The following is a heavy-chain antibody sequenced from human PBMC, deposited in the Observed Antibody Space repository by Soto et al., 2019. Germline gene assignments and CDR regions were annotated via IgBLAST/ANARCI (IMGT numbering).Heavy chain of an antibody. Sequence: PGGSLRLSCAASGFTFSSYGMHRVRQAPGKALEWVAVIWYDGSNKYYADSVKGRFTISRDNYKNTLYLQMNSLRAEDTAVYYYARDLETDNYGMDVWGQGTTVTVSS. CDR3: ARDLETDNYGMDV. CDR1: GFTFSSYG. CDR2: IWYDGSNK. J-gene: IGHJ6*02. D-gene: IGHD1-1*01. V-gene: IGHV3-33*01.